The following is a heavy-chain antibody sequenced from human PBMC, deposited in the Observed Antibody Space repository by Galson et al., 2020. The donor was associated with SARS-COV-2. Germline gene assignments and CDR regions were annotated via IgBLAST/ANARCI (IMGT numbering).Heavy chain of an antibody. Sequence: SETLSLTCAVYGGSFSGYSWTWIRQPPGKGLEWIGEINISGSTSYSPSLRSRVTISVDTSKNQFSLNLRSLTAADTALYYCARGHRGVVPSPVLGLGPYYSYDYMDVWGKGTAGTVSS. CDR2: INISGST. J-gene: IGHJ6*03. D-gene: IGHD3-10*01. CDR3: ARGHRGVVPSPVLGLGPYYSYDYMDV. V-gene: IGHV4-34*01. CDR1: GGSFSGYS.